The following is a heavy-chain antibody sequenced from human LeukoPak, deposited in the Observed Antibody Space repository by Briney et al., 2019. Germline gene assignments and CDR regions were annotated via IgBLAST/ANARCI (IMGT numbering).Heavy chain of an antibody. V-gene: IGHV4-61*02. J-gene: IGHJ1*01. CDR1: GGSISSGGYY. CDR2: IYTSGGT. D-gene: IGHD2-2*02. CDR3: ATYCSHTSCHTGGGFQH. Sequence: SQTLSLTCTVSGGSISSGGYYWSWIRQPAGKGLEWIGRIYTSGGTNYNPSLNSRVTVSIDTSTNQFSLRLTSVTAADTAVYYCATYCSHTSCHTGGGFQHWGQGTLVTVSS.